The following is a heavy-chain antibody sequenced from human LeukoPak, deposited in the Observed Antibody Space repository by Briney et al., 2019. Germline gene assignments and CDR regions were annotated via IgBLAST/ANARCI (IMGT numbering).Heavy chain of an antibody. Sequence: SETLSLTCTVSGGSISSYYWSWIRQPPGKGLEWIGYIYYSGSTNYNPSLKSRVTISVDTSKNQFSRKLSSVTAADTAVYYCARWNVSYDSSGYYVDYWGQGTLVTVSS. J-gene: IGHJ4*02. CDR2: IYYSGST. CDR1: GGSISSYY. V-gene: IGHV4-59*12. D-gene: IGHD3-22*01. CDR3: ARWNVSYDSSGYYVDY.